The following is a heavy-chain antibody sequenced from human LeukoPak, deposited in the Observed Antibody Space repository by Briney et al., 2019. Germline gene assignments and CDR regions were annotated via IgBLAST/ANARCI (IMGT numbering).Heavy chain of an antibody. Sequence: ASVKVSCKASGYTFTSYYMHWVRQAPGQGLEWMGIINPSGGSSSYAQKFQGRVTMTRDMSTSTVYMELSSLRSEDTAVYYCARDEGWGYYDSSGYHIFDIWGQGTMVTVSS. J-gene: IGHJ3*02. CDR1: GYTFTSYY. CDR2: INPSGGSS. CDR3: ARDEGWGYYDSSGYHIFDI. V-gene: IGHV1-46*01. D-gene: IGHD3-22*01.